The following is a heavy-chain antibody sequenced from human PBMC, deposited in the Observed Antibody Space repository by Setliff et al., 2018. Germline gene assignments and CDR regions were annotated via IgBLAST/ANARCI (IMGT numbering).Heavy chain of an antibody. Sequence: ASVKVSCKASGGTFSSYDISWVRQAPGQGLEWMGRIIPIFGTANYAQRFQGRVTMTTDTSTSTAYMELRSLRSDDTAVYCCARDRGYCSSTACYPYIPGLDVWGQGTMVTVSS. CDR3: ARDRGYCSSTACYPYIPGLDV. CDR1: GGTFSSYD. J-gene: IGHJ3*01. CDR2: IIPIFGTA. V-gene: IGHV1-69*05. D-gene: IGHD2-2*01.